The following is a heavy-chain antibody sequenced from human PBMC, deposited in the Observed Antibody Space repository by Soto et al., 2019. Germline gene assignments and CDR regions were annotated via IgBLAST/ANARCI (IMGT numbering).Heavy chain of an antibody. J-gene: IGHJ4*02. CDR3: ASGRFGELLYDY. V-gene: IGHV3-48*03. D-gene: IGHD3-10*01. Sequence: EVQLVESGGGLVQPGGSLRLSCAASGFTFSSYEMNWVRQAPGKGLEWVSYISSSGSTIYYADSVKGRFTISRDNAKNSLYLQMNSLRAEDTAVYDCASGRFGELLYDYWGQGTLVTVSS. CDR1: GFTFSSYE. CDR2: ISSSGSTI.